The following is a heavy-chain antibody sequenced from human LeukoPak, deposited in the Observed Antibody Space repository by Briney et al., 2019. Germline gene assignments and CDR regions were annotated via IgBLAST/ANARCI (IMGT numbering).Heavy chain of an antibody. V-gene: IGHV1-8*01. CDR2: MNPNSGNT. CDR3: ARAPSRFLEWLSASNYYGMGV. J-gene: IGHJ6*02. D-gene: IGHD3-3*01. CDR1: GYTFTSYD. Sequence: GASVKVSCKASGYTFTSYDINWVRQATGQGLEWMGWMNPNSGNTGYAQKFQGRVTMTRNTSISTAYTELSSLRSEDTAVYYCARAPSRFLEWLSASNYYGMGVWGQGTTVTVSS.